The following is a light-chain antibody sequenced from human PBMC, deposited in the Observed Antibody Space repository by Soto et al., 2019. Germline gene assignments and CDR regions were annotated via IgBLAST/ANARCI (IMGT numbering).Light chain of an antibody. Sequence: QSVLTQPPSVSGAPGQRVTISCTGSSSNIGAGYDVHWYQQLPGTAPKLLIFGNINRPSGVPDRFSGSKSGTSAPLAITGLQAEDEADYYCQSYDSSLREVFGGGTKLTVL. J-gene: IGLJ2*01. V-gene: IGLV1-40*01. CDR2: GNI. CDR3: QSYDSSLREV. CDR1: SSNIGAGYD.